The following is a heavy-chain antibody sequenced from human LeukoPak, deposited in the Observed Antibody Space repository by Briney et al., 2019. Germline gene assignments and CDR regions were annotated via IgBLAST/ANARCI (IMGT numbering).Heavy chain of an antibody. CDR2: IIPIFGTA. D-gene: IGHD2-21*02. V-gene: IGHV1-69*05. Sequence: GASVKVSCKASGGTFSSYAISWVRQAPGQGLEWMGGIIPIFGTANYAQKFQGRVTITTDESTSTAYMELSSLRSEDTAVYYCARVRSDGVVTAIHVYWGQGTLVTVSS. CDR3: ARVRSDGVVTAIHVY. J-gene: IGHJ4*02. CDR1: GGTFSSYA.